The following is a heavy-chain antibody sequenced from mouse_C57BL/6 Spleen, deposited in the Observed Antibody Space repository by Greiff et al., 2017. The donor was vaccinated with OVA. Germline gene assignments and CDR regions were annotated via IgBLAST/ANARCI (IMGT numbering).Heavy chain of an antibody. CDR1: CFTFTRSC. J-gene: IGHJ2*01. Sequence: LQLQPPVAALVKPWASVKLSCTASCFTFTRSCIPFLQPRPGPVLVLIGELDPSASFPNYNQKYKGKATLTVDTSSSTAYMQLSSLTSEDSAVYYCARWGDYWGQGTTLTVSS. V-gene: IGHV1-50*01. CDR3: ARWGDY. CDR2: LDPSASFP.